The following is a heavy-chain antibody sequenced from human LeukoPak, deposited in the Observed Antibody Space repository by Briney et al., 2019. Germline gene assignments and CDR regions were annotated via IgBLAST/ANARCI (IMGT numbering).Heavy chain of an antibody. D-gene: IGHD5-12*01. Sequence: ASVKLSCKASGYTFSSYGISWVRHAPAQGLEWMGWISAYNGNTNYAQKLQGRVTMTTDTSTSTTYMELRSLRADDTAVYYCAREMRWDSCYVGYYFDYWGQGTLVTVSS. V-gene: IGHV1-18*01. J-gene: IGHJ4*02. CDR3: AREMRWDSCYVGYYFDY. CDR1: GYTFSSYG. CDR2: ISAYNGNT.